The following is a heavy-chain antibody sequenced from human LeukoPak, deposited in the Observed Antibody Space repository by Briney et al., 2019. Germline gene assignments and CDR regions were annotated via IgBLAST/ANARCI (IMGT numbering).Heavy chain of an antibody. CDR2: IYYSGST. D-gene: IGHD6-13*01. CDR1: GGSFSGYY. CDR3: ARGASSRFEH. Sequence: SETLSLTCAVYGGSFSGYYWSWIRQPPGKGLEWIGSIYYSGSTYYNPSLKSRVTISVDTSKNQFSLKLSSVTAADTAVYYCARGASSRFEHWGQGTLVTVSS. J-gene: IGHJ4*02. V-gene: IGHV4-34*01.